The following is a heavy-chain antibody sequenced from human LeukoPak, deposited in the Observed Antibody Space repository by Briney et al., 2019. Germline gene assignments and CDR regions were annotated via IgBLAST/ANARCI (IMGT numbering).Heavy chain of an antibody. D-gene: IGHD2-15*01. J-gene: IGHJ2*01. V-gene: IGHV5-10-1*01. CDR3: ARATYCSGGSCYSGGWYFDL. CDR2: IDPSDSYT. CDR1: GYSFTSYW. Sequence: GESLKISCQGSGYSFTSYWINWVRQMPGKGLEWVGRIDPSDSYTNYSPSFRGHVTLSGDKSTSTAYMQWSSLQASDTAMYYCARATYCSGGSCYSGGWYFDLWGRGTLVTVSS.